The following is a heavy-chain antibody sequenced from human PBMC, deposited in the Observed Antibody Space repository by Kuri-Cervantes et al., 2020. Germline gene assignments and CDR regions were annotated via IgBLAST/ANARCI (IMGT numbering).Heavy chain of an antibody. J-gene: IGHJ5*02. D-gene: IGHD3-3*01. CDR1: GGSISSSSYY. CDR3: ARHDQECNWFDP. CDR2: IYYSGST. Sequence: SETLSLTCTVSGGSISSSSYYWGWIRQPPGKGLEWIGSIYYSGSTYYNPSLKSRVTISVDTSKNQFSLKLSSVTAADTAVYYCARHDQECNWFDPWGQGTLVTVSS. V-gene: IGHV4-39*01.